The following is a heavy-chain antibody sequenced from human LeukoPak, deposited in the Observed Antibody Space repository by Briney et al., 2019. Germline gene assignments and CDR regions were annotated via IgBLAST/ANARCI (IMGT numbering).Heavy chain of an antibody. CDR1: GFTFSSYD. D-gene: IGHD1-26*01. CDR3: ARVSSGSYYILDY. CDR2: ISGSGSTK. V-gene: IGHV3-48*03. J-gene: IGHJ4*02. Sequence: GGSLRLSCAASGFTFSSYDMNWVRQAPGKGLEWVSYISGSGSTKYYADSTKGRLTISRDNAKNTLYLQMSGLRAEDTAIYYCARVSSGSYYILDYWGQGTLVTVSS.